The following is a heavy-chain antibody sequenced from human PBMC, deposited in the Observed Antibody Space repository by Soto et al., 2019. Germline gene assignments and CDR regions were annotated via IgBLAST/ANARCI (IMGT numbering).Heavy chain of an antibody. CDR3: AKDLLQLRYFDWPLGGDYYYYYGMDV. Sequence: GGSLRLSCAASGFTFSSYGMHWVRQAPGKGLEWVAVISYDGSNKYYADSVKGRFTISRDNSKNTLYLQMNSLRAEDTAVYYCAKDLLQLRYFDWPLGGDYYYYYGMDVWGQGTTVTVSS. V-gene: IGHV3-30*18. D-gene: IGHD3-9*01. J-gene: IGHJ6*02. CDR1: GFTFSSYG. CDR2: ISYDGSNK.